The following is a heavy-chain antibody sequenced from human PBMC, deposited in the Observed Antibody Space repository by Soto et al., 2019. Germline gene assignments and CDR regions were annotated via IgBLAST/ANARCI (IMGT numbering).Heavy chain of an antibody. CDR3: ARDSAAAGTWDY. CDR1: GYTFTNYG. J-gene: IGHJ4*02. CDR2: ISAYNGDT. V-gene: IGHV1-18*01. Sequence: QVQLVQSGAEMKKPGASVKVSCKAFGYTFTNYGFSWVRQAPGQGLEWMGWISAYNGDTAYAQKFQGRVTMTTDTSTSTAYMELRRLRYDDSGVYYCARDSAAAGTWDYWGRGSLVTVSS. D-gene: IGHD6-13*01.